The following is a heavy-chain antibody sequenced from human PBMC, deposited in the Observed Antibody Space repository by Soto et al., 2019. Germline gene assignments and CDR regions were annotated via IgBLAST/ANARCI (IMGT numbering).Heavy chain of an antibody. Sequence: QVQLVESGGGGVQPGRSLRLSCAASGFTFHNYGMHWVRQAPGKGLEWLAVIWNAGSNSSYANSVKGRFTISRDNSKNTLYLQTASLGAEDTAVYYCARRQIPPPTRGAANARGGMDVWGQGTTVTVSS. V-gene: IGHV3-33*01. CDR3: ARRQIPPPTRGAANARGGMDV. CDR1: GFTFHNYG. J-gene: IGHJ6*02. CDR2: IWNAGSNS. D-gene: IGHD6-13*01.